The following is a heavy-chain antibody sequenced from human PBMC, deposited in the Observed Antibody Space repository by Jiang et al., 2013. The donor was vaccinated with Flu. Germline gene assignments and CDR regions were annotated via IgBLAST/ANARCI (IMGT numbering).Heavy chain of an antibody. D-gene: IGHD2-8*01. CDR2: IYHSGST. Sequence: GPGLVKPSQTLSLTCAVSGGSISSGGYSWSWIRQPPGKGLEWIGYIYHSGSTYYNPSLKSRVTISVDRSKNQFSLKLSSVTAADTAVYYCARGGGXTNGVCHGRWFDPWGPGEPWSPSPQ. J-gene: IGHJ5*02. CDR3: ARGGGXTNGVCHGRWFDP. CDR1: GGSISSGGYS. V-gene: IGHV4-30-2*01.